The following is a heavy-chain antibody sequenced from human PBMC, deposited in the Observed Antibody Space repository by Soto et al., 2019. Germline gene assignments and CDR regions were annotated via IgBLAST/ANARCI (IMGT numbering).Heavy chain of an antibody. CDR2: ISGTSETI. Sequence: DVQLVESGGGLVKPGGSLRLSCAASGFNFHTYTMTWVRQAPGKGLEWVSYISGTSETIFYADSVKGRFTISRDNAKNSLYLQLNSLRDEETAVYYCATGYCRSDNCDFTHWGQGTLVTVSS. D-gene: IGHD2-2*03. CDR1: GFNFHTYT. CDR3: ATGYCRSDNCDFTH. J-gene: IGHJ4*02. V-gene: IGHV3-48*02.